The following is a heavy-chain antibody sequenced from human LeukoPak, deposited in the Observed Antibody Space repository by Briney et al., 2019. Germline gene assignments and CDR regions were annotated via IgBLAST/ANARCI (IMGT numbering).Heavy chain of an antibody. CDR3: GSLTIVARDH. CDR2: INSDGSGT. D-gene: IGHD2/OR15-2a*01. V-gene: IGHV3-74*01. CDR1: GFSFSTHW. J-gene: IGHJ4*02. Sequence: GGSLRLSCAASGFSFSTHWMHWVRQAPGKGLVYVAQINSDGSGTAYADSVKGRFTISRDNAKNTLYLEMSSLRAEDTAVYYCGSLTIVARDHWGQGTLVTVSS.